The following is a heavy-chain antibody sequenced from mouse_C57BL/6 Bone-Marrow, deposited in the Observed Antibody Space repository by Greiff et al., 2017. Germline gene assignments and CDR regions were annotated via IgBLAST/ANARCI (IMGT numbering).Heavy chain of an antibody. CDR2: IHPNSGST. CDR1: GYTFTSYW. Sequence: QVQLQQSGAELVKPGASVKLSCKASGYTFTSYWMHWVKQRPGQGLEWIGMIHPNSGSTNYNEKFKSKATLTVDKSSSTAYMQLSSLTSEDSAVYYCARYYYDYEGYWGQGTTLTVSS. D-gene: IGHD2-4*01. V-gene: IGHV1-64*01. J-gene: IGHJ2*01. CDR3: ARYYYDYEGY.